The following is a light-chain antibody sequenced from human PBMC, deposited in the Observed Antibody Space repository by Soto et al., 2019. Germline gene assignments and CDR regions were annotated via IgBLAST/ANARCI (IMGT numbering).Light chain of an antibody. Sequence: EIVLTQSQGTLSLSPGERATLFCRASQTVRNNYLAWYQQRPGQAPRLLIYDASSRASGIPARFSGSGSGTDFTLTISSLEPEDFAVYYCQQGGNWPLTFGQGTKVDI. CDR3: QQGGNWPLT. CDR1: QTVRNNY. J-gene: IGKJ1*01. V-gene: IGKV3D-20*02. CDR2: DAS.